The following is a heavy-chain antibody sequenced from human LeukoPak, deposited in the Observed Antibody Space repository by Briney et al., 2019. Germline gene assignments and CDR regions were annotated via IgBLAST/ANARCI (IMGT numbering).Heavy chain of an antibody. CDR3: AREGGVGATGVGAFDI. J-gene: IGHJ3*02. V-gene: IGHV3-33*01. CDR1: GFTFSSYG. D-gene: IGHD1-26*01. Sequence: GGSLRLSCAASGFTFSSYGIHWVRQAPGKGLEWVAVIWYDGSNKYYADSVKGRFTTSRDNSKNTLYLQMNSLRAEDTAVYYCAREGGVGATGVGAFDIWGQGTMVTVSS. CDR2: IWYDGSNK.